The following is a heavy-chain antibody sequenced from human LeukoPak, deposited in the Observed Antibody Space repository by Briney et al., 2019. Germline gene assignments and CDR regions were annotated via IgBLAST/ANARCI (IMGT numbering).Heavy chain of an antibody. CDR2: ISSSSSYI. V-gene: IGHV3-21*01. D-gene: IGHD2-8*02. CDR3: ARLFGGVTTFDY. CDR1: GFTFSSYS. Sequence: GGSLRLSCAASGFTFSSYSMNWVRQAPGKGLEWVSSISSSSSYIYYADSVKGRFTISRDNAKNSLYLQMNSLRAEDTAVYYCARLFGGVTTFDYWGQGTLVTVSS. J-gene: IGHJ4*02.